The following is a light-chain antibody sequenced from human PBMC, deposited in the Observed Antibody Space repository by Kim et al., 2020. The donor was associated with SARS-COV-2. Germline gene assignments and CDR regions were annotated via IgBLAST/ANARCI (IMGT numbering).Light chain of an antibody. V-gene: IGLV2-14*03. CDR2: DVS. J-gene: IGLJ2*01. Sequence: HSITTSCTGPSSDVGGHHFVSWYQQHPGKAPKLIIYDVSNRPSGVSNRFFGSKSGDTASLTISGLQAEDEAEYYCSSYRTSTTHVVFGGGTQLTVL. CDR1: SSDVGGHHF. CDR3: SSYRTSTTHVV.